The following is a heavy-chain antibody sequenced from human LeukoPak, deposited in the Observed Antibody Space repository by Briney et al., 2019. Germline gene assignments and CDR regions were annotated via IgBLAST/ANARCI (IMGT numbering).Heavy chain of an antibody. D-gene: IGHD3-10*01. CDR2: IIPIFGTA. CDR1: GGTFSSYA. CDR3: ARDESGSGSYFDY. Sequence: ASVKVSCKASGGTFSSYAISWVRQAPGQGLEWMGGIIPIFGTANYAQKFQGRVTITADRSTSTAYMELSSLRSEDTAVYYCARDESGSGSYFDYWGQGTLVTVSS. J-gene: IGHJ4*02. V-gene: IGHV1-69*06.